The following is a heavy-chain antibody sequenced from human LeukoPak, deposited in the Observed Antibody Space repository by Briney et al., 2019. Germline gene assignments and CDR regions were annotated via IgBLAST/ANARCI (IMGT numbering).Heavy chain of an antibody. D-gene: IGHD6-13*01. Sequence: GGSLRLSCAASGFTLRSYAMIWVRQTPGKGLEWVSGISASGGNTNYADSVKGRFTISSANSKNTLYLQLNSLRAEDTAVYYCAKDGKKYGSTWDFDYWGQGTLVTVSS. CDR1: GFTLRSYA. CDR3: AKDGKKYGSTWDFDY. J-gene: IGHJ4*02. CDR2: ISASGGNT. V-gene: IGHV3-23*01.